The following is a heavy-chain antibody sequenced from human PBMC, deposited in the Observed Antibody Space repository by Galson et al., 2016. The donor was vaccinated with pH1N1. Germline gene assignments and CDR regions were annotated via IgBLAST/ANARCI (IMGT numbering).Heavy chain of an antibody. Sequence: SVKVSCKASGGTFSNYDINWERQAPGQGLEWMGGIIPMYGAEFNSQKFQGRVTISAAESTCTAYMELSSLGSEDTAVYYCTRAGGECLRGMFDYWGQGTLVTVSS. CDR3: TRAGGECLRGMFDY. V-gene: IGHV1-69*13. D-gene: IGHD1-26*01. CDR1: GGTFSNYD. J-gene: IGHJ4*02. CDR2: IIPMYGAE.